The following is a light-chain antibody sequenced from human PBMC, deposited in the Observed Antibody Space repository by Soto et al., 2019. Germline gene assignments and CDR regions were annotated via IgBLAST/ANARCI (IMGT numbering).Light chain of an antibody. Sequence: QSALTQPASVSGSPGQSITISCTGTSSDVGSYNLVSWYQQHPGKAPKLMIYEGSKRPSGVSNRFSGSKSGNTASLPISGLQAEGEVDYYCCTYVGSSTFYVVGTGTKVSV. CDR3: CTYVGSSTFYV. V-gene: IGLV2-23*01. CDR1: SSDVGSYNL. J-gene: IGLJ1*01. CDR2: EGS.